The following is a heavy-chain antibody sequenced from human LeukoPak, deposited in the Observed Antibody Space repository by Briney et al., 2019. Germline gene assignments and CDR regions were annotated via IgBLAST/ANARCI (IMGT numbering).Heavy chain of an antibody. CDR3: VRGQAAAWGLDY. Sequence: GGSLRLSCAASGFAFSTNWMHWVRQAPGKGLVWVSHISTDARTITYADFVKGRFTISRDNAKNTLYLQMNSLRAEDTALYYCVRGQAAAWGLDYWGQGTLVTVSS. CDR1: GFAFSTNW. D-gene: IGHD6-13*01. V-gene: IGHV3-74*01. CDR2: ISTDARTI. J-gene: IGHJ4*02.